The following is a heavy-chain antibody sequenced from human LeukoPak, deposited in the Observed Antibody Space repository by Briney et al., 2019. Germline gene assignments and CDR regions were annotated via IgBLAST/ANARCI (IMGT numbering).Heavy chain of an antibody. CDR2: IYPGDSDT. J-gene: IGHJ4*02. CDR1: GYTFTNYW. D-gene: IGHD2/OR15-2a*01. CDR3: ARAGYSNRWDGVDY. V-gene: IGHV5-51*01. Sequence: RSGESLKISCKGSGYTFTNYWIGWVRQMPGKGLEFMGIIYPGDSDTRYSPSFQGQVTISVDKSINTAYLQWSSLKASDSAMYYCARAGYSNRWDGVDYWGQGTLVTVSS.